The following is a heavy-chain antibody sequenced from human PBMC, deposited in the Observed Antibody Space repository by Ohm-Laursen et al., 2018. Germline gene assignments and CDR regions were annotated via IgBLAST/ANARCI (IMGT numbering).Heavy chain of an antibody. CDR3: ARDLSIYYDSSGYLYYYYGMDV. CDR1: GFTFSNHD. J-gene: IGHJ6*02. V-gene: IGHV3-13*01. CDR2: IYIAGDT. D-gene: IGHD3-22*01. Sequence: GSLRLSCAASGFTFSNHDMHWVRQVTGKGLEWVSGIYIAGDTYYSDSVKGRFTISRENAKSSLYLQMNSLRAEDTAVYYCARDLSIYYDSSGYLYYYYGMDVWGQGTTVTVSS.